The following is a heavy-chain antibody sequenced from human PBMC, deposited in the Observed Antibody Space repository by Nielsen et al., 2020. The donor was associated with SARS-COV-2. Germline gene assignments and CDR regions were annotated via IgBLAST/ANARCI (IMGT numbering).Heavy chain of an antibody. V-gene: IGHV3-30*04. Sequence: GGSLRLSCAASGFTFSSYAMHWVRQAPGRGLEWVAVISYDGSNKYYADSVKGRFTISRDNSKNTLYVQMNSLRAEDTAVYYCAREGPDSSSSYFDYWGQGTLVTVSS. CDR1: GFTFSSYA. D-gene: IGHD6-6*01. J-gene: IGHJ4*02. CDR2: ISYDGSNK. CDR3: AREGPDSSSSYFDY.